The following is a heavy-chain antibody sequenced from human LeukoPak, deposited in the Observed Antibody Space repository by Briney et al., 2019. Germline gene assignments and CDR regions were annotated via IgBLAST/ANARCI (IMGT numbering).Heavy chain of an antibody. D-gene: IGHD1-7*01. CDR1: GFTFSSYE. CDR2: ISSSGSTI. Sequence: GGSLRLSCAASGFTFSSYEMNWVRQAPGKGLEWVSYISSSGSTIYYADPVKGRFTISRDNAKNSLYLQMNSLRAEDTAVYYCARSAKLELLDYWGQGTLVTVSS. CDR3: ARSAKLELLDY. J-gene: IGHJ4*02. V-gene: IGHV3-48*03.